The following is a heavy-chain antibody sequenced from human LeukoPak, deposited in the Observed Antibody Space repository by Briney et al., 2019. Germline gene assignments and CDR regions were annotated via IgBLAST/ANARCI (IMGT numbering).Heavy chain of an antibody. CDR3: ARENYGGNSAVGY. D-gene: IGHD4-23*01. Sequence: PSETLSLTCTVSSDSISTYYWSWIRQPAGKGLEWIGRIHTSGTTNYNPSLMGRVTMSADTSNNQFSLRLNSVTAADTAVYYCARENYGGNSAVGYWGQGTLVTVSS. J-gene: IGHJ4*02. CDR1: SDSISTYY. CDR2: IHTSGTT. V-gene: IGHV4-4*07.